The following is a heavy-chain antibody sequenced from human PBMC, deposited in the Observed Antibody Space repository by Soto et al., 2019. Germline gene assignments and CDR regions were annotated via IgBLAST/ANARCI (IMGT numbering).Heavy chain of an antibody. Sequence: QVQLMQSGAEVKKPGSSVKVSCKASGGTFSSYAISWVRQAPGQGLEWMGGIIPIFGTANYAQKFQGRVTITADESTSTAYMELSSLRSEDTAVYYCARKAIAVAGMDYYYGMDVWGQGTTVTVSS. D-gene: IGHD6-19*01. CDR3: ARKAIAVAGMDYYYGMDV. CDR1: GGTFSSYA. J-gene: IGHJ6*02. CDR2: IIPIFGTA. V-gene: IGHV1-69*01.